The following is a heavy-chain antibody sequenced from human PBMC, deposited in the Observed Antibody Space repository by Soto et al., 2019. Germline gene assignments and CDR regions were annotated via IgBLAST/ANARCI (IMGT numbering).Heavy chain of an antibody. V-gene: IGHV3-23*01. J-gene: IGHJ6*02. Sequence: EVQLLESGGGLVQPGGSLRLSCAASGFTFSSYAMSWVRQAPGKGLEWVSAISGSGGSTYYADSVKGRFTISRDNSKNTLYLQMNSLRAEDTAVFYCAKVLRYCSSTSCYVGYGMDVWGQGTTVTVSS. D-gene: IGHD2-2*01. CDR2: ISGSGGST. CDR1: GFTFSSYA. CDR3: AKVLRYCSSTSCYVGYGMDV.